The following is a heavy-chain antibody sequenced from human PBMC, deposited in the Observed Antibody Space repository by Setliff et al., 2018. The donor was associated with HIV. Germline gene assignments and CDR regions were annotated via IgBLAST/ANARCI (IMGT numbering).Heavy chain of an antibody. Sequence: GGSLRLSCASSGFSFSSYAMSWVRQAPGKGLEWVSAISGSGGSTYYADSVKGRFTISRDNSKNTLYLQMNSLRAEDPAVYYCAKKSSGYYYAFVDYWGQGTLVTVSS. CDR3: AKKSSGYYYAFVDY. CDR2: ISGSGGST. V-gene: IGHV3-23*01. D-gene: IGHD3-22*01. J-gene: IGHJ4*02. CDR1: GFSFSSYA.